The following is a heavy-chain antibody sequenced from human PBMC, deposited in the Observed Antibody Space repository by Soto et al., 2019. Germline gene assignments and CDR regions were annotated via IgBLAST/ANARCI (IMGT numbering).Heavy chain of an antibody. CDR2: ISHDGSNK. J-gene: IGHJ4*02. Sequence: QVQLVESGGGVVQPGRSLRLSCAASGFTFSTYGMHWVRQAPGKGLEWVAVISHDGSNKYYADSVKGRFTISRDNSKNTLYLQMNSLRAEDTAVYYCAKDWYSGSHYLAYWGQGSLVTVSS. D-gene: IGHD1-26*01. CDR3: AKDWYSGSHYLAY. V-gene: IGHV3-30*18. CDR1: GFTFSTYG.